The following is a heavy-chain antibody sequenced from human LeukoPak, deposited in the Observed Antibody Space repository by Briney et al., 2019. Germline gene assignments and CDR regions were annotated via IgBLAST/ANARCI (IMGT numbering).Heavy chain of an antibody. CDR2: INHSGGT. CDR3: ARRGATSDY. CDR1: GASFSGYY. V-gene: IGHV4-34*01. Sequence: PSETLSLTCAVYGASFSGYYWSWIRQPPGKGLEWIGEINHSGGTNYNPSLKSRLTMSVDTSKNQFSLKLSSVTAADTAVYYCARRGATSDYWGQGTLVTVSS. J-gene: IGHJ4*02. D-gene: IGHD1-26*01.